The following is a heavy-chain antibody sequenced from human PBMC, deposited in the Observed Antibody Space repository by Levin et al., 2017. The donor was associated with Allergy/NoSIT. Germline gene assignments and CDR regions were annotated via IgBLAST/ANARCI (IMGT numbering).Heavy chain of an antibody. CDR1: GGSIRSSSYY. V-gene: IGHV4-39*01. Sequence: SQTLSLTCTVSGGSIRSSSYYWGWIRQPPGKGLEWIGNIYYSGSTYYNPSLKSRVTISVDTSKNQFSLNLSSVTAADTAVYFCAKMTSSWYAHIPDWGQGTLVTVSS. J-gene: IGHJ4*02. CDR3: AKMTSSWYAHIPD. CDR2: IYYSGST. D-gene: IGHD6-13*01.